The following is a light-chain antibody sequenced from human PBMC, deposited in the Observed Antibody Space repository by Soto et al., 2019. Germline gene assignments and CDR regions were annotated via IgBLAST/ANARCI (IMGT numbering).Light chain of an antibody. CDR3: NQYRISRWT. J-gene: IGKJ1*01. Sequence: EIVLTQSPGTLSLSPGERATLSCRASQSVSSRYLAWYQQNPGQAPRRLISGASTRATGIPDRFTDRGSGTDFTLTISTLEPQDFTLYYSNQYRISRWTFGHGTQVEIK. CDR2: GAS. V-gene: IGKV3-20*01. CDR1: QSVSSRY.